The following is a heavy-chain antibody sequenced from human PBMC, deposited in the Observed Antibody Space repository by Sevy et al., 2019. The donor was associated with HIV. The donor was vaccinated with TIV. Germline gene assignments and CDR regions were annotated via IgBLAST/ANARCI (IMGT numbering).Heavy chain of an antibody. V-gene: IGHV3-30-3*01. CDR1: GFTFSSYA. D-gene: IGHD4-4*01. CDR3: ARIKLEYSNYEGGPPPYYFDY. J-gene: IGHJ4*02. Sequence: GGSLRLSCAASGFTFSSYAMHWVRQAPGKGLEWVAVISYDGSNKYYADSVKGRFTISRDNSKNTLYLQMNSLRAEDTAVYYCARIKLEYSNYEGGPPPYYFDYWGQGTLVTVSS. CDR2: ISYDGSNK.